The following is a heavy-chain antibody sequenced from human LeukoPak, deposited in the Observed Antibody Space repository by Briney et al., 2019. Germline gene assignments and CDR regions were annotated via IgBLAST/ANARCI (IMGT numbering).Heavy chain of an antibody. CDR2: IIPIFGTA. V-gene: IGHV1-69*13. D-gene: IGHD6-13*01. J-gene: IGHJ4*02. CDR3: ARAIWRGYSSSWHFDY. CDR1: GGTFSSYA. Sequence: GASVNVSCKASGGTFSSYAISWVRQAPGQGLEWMGGIIPIFGTANYAQKFQGRVTITADESTSTAYMELSSPRSEDTAVYYCARAIWRGYSSSWHFDYWGQGTLVTVSS.